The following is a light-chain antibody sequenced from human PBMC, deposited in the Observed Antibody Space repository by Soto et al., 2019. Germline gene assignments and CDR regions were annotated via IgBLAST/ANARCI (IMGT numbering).Light chain of an antibody. J-gene: IGLJ1*01. V-gene: IGLV2-8*01. CDR2: EVN. CDR1: SSDVGGYNY. CDR3: TSYAGGNNV. Sequence: QSVLTQPPSASGSPGQSVTISCTGTSSDVGGYNYVSWYQQHPGKVPKLMVYEVNKRPSGVPDRFSGSKSGNTASLTVSGFQAEDEADYYCTSYAGGNNVFGTGIKVTVL.